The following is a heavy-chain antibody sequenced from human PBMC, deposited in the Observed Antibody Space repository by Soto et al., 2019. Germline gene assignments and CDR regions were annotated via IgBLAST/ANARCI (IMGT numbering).Heavy chain of an antibody. J-gene: IGHJ5*02. Sequence: WALVKVSCKASGYTFINYDISWLRQSTGQGLEWMGWMNPGSGKTGYANKFQGRVTMTRDASTSTAHLELSSLTSEDTAVYYCVRMASSGTLNWFDPWGQGTLVTVSS. CDR3: VRMASSGTLNWFDP. CDR1: GYTFINYD. CDR2: MNPGSGKT. V-gene: IGHV1-8*02.